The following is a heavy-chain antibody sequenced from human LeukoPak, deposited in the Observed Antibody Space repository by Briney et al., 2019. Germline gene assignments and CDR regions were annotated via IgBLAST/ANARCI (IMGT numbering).Heavy chain of an antibody. V-gene: IGHV3-48*01. D-gene: IGHD5-18*01. J-gene: IGHJ4*02. Sequence: GGSLRLSCAASEFTFSSYSMNWVRQAPGKGLEWVSYISSSSSTIYYADSVKGRFTISRDNAKNSLYLQMNSLRAEDTAVYYCAKDLQLWSNNFDYWGQGTLVTVSS. CDR3: AKDLQLWSNNFDY. CDR1: EFTFSSYS. CDR2: ISSSSSTI.